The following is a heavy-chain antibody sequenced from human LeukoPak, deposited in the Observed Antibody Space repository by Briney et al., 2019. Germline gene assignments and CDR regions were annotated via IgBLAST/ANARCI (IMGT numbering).Heavy chain of an antibody. Sequence: GGSLRLSCAASGFTFSSYVMSWVRQAPGKGLEWVSTISGSGSGTYYADSVKGRFTISRDNSKNTLYLQMNSLRAEDTAVYYCAKKGQQTGTDYFDYWGQGTLVTVSS. CDR2: ISGSGSGT. V-gene: IGHV3-23*01. CDR1: GFTFSSYV. J-gene: IGHJ4*02. D-gene: IGHD3-9*01. CDR3: AKKGQQTGTDYFDY.